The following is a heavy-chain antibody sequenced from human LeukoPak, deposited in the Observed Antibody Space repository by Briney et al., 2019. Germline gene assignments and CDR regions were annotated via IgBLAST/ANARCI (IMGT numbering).Heavy chain of an antibody. Sequence: SETLSLTCTVSGGSISSGDYYWSWIRQPPGKGLEWIGYIYYSGSTNYNPSLKSRVTISVDTSKNQFSLKLSSVTAADTAVYYCARASPYYYDSSGYHLPSYYFDYWGQGTLVTVSS. CDR1: GGSISSGDYY. V-gene: IGHV4-30-4*08. D-gene: IGHD3-22*01. J-gene: IGHJ4*02. CDR2: IYYSGST. CDR3: ARASPYYYDSSGYHLPSYYFDY.